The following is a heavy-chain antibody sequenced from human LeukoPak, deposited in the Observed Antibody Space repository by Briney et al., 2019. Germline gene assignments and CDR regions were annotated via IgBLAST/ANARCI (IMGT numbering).Heavy chain of an antibody. CDR2: INPNSGGT. J-gene: IGHJ3*02. Sequence: VASVKVSCKASGYTFTGYYMHWVRQAPGQGLEWMGWINPNSGGTNYAQEFQGRVTMTRDTSISTAYMELSRLRSDDTAVYYCAREGLYSGYGYDAFDIWGQGTMVTVSS. D-gene: IGHD5-12*01. CDR1: GYTFTGYY. V-gene: IGHV1-2*02. CDR3: AREGLYSGYGYDAFDI.